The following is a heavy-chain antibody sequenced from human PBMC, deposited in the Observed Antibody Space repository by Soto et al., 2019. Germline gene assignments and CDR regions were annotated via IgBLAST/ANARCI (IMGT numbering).Heavy chain of an antibody. V-gene: IGHV3-21*01. CDR1: GFTFSSYS. CDR2: ISSSSSYI. Sequence: GGSLRLSCAASGFTFSSYSMNWVRQAPGKGLEWVSSISSSSSYIYYADSVKGRFTNSRDNAKNSLYLQMNSLRAEDTAVYYCARLTTVTNGGIDYWGQGTLVTVSS. CDR3: ARLTTVTNGGIDY. D-gene: IGHD4-17*01. J-gene: IGHJ4*02.